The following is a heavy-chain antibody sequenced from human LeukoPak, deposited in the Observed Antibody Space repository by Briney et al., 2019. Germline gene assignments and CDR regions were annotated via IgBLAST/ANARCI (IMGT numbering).Heavy chain of an antibody. V-gene: IGHV4-30-4*01. CDR2: IYYRGST. D-gene: IGHD3-10*01. CDR1: GGSISSGDYY. CDR3: ARDSEGITSFPNDAFDI. Sequence: SETLSLTCTVSGGSISSGDYYWSWIRQPPGKGLEWIGYIYYRGSTYYNPSLKSRVTISVDMSKNHFSLRLSSVTAADTAVYYCARDSEGITSFPNDAFDIWGQGTMVTVSS. J-gene: IGHJ3*02.